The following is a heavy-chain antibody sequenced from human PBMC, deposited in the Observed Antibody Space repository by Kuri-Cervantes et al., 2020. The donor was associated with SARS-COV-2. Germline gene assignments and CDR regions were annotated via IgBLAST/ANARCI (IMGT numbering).Heavy chain of an antibody. CDR2: ISGSGGST. CDR1: GFTFSSYA. Sequence: GGSLRLSCAASGFTFSSYAMSWVRQAPGKGLEWASTISGSGGSTYYADSVKGRFTISRDNSKNTLYLQMNSLRAEDSAVYYCAKASPTSYSSGWYAHYWGQGTLVTVSS. D-gene: IGHD6-19*01. J-gene: IGHJ4*02. CDR3: AKASPTSYSSGWYAHY. V-gene: IGHV3-23*01.